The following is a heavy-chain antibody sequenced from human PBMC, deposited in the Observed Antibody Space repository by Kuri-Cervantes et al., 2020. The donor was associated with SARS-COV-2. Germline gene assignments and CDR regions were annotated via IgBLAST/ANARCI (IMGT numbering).Heavy chain of an antibody. D-gene: IGHD1-26*01. Sequence: GESLKISCAASGFTFSSYWMSWVRQAPGKGLEWVANIKQDGSEKYYVDSVKGRFTISRDNAKNSLYLQMNSLRAEDTAVYYCARDRYSWSYVRRWFDYWGQGTLVTVSS. CDR3: ARDRYSWSYVRRWFDY. J-gene: IGHJ5*01. CDR1: GFTFSSYW. CDR2: IKQDGSEK. V-gene: IGHV3-7*01.